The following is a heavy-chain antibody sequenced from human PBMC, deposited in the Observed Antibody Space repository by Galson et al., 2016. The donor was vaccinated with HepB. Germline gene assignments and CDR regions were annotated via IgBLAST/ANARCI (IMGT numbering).Heavy chain of an antibody. CDR3: ARETYCSGGQCSSGMDV. Sequence: SVKVSCKASGGTFSRYVISWVRQAPGQGLEWVGGIITMFGTAKYAQNFQGRVTITADESTSTVYMELSSLTSEDTAMYYCARETYCSGGQCSSGMDVWGQGTTVTVSS. J-gene: IGHJ6*02. V-gene: IGHV1-69*13. CDR2: IITMFGTA. D-gene: IGHD2-15*01. CDR1: GGTFSRYV.